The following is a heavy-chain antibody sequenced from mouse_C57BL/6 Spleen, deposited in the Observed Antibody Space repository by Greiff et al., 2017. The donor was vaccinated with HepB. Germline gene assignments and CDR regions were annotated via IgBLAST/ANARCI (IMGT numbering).Heavy chain of an antibody. V-gene: IGHV1-50*01. J-gene: IGHJ3*01. CDR3: ARIYDGYYLGFAY. CDR2: IDPSDSYT. CDR1: GYTFTSYW. Sequence: QVQLQQPGAELVKPGASVKLSCKASGYTFTSYWMQWVKQRPGQGLEWIGEIDPSDSYTNYNQKFKGKATLTADTSSSTAYMQLSSLTSEDSAVYYCARIYDGYYLGFAYWGQGTLVTVSA. D-gene: IGHD2-3*01.